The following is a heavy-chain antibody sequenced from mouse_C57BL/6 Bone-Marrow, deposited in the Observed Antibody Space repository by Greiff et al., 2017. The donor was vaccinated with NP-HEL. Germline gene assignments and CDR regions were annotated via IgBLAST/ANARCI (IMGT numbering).Heavy chain of an antibody. D-gene: IGHD1-1*01. V-gene: IGHV5-12*01. CDR1: GFTFSDYY. CDR3: ARRDGSSYSAWFAY. J-gene: IGHJ3*01. CDR2: ISNGGGST. Sequence: EVQRVESGGGLVQPGGSLKLSCAASGFTFSDYYMYWVRQTPEKRLEWVAYISNGGGSTYYPDTVKGRFTISSDNAKNTLYLQMSRLKSEDTAMYYCARRDGSSYSAWFAYWGQGTLVTVSA.